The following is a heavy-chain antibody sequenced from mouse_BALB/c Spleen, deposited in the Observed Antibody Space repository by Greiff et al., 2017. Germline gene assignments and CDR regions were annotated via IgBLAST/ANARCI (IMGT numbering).Heavy chain of an antibody. CDR2: INPSTGYT. CDR3: ARKLYGSSLYYAMDY. V-gene: IGHV1-7*01. CDR1: GYTFTSYW. J-gene: IGHJ4*01. Sequence: VQLQQSGAELAKPGASVTMSCTASGYTFTSYWMHWVKQRPGQGLDWIGYINPSTGYTEYNPKFKDKATLTADNSTSTAYMQLSILTSEDSAVYYCARKLYGSSLYYAMDYWGQGTSVTVSS. D-gene: IGHD1-1*01.